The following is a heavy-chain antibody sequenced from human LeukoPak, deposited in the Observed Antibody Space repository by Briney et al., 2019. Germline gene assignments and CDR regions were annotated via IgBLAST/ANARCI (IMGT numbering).Heavy chain of an antibody. J-gene: IGHJ4*02. Sequence: SETLSLTCTVSGYSITNAYYWGWIRQPPGKGLEWIGSIYHSGSTYYNPSLKSRVTISVDTSKNQFSLKLSSVTAAGTAVYYCARVATAGTYYFDYWGQGTLVTVSS. V-gene: IGHV4-38-2*02. CDR2: IYHSGST. CDR3: ARVATAGTYYFDY. CDR1: GYSITNAYY. D-gene: IGHD6-13*01.